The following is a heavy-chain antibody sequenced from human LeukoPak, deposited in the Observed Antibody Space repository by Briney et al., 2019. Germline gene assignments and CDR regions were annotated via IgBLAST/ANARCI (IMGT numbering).Heavy chain of an antibody. D-gene: IGHD5-24*01. Sequence: SETLSLTCTVSGGSISSYYWSWIRQPPGKGLEWIGYIYYSGSTNYNPSLKSRVTISVDTSKNQFSLKLSSVTAADTAVYYCARQCERWLQKSRPVDAFDIWGQGTMVTVSS. V-gene: IGHV4-59*08. CDR3: ARQCERWLQKSRPVDAFDI. CDR1: GGSISSYY. J-gene: IGHJ3*02. CDR2: IYYSGST.